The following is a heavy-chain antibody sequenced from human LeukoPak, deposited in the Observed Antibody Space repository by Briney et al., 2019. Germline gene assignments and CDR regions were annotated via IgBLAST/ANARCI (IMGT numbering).Heavy chain of an antibody. CDR2: ISSTDVAT. D-gene: IGHD3-22*01. Sequence: GGSLRLSCAASRFTFSSYAISWVRQAPGKGLEWVSTISSTDVATYYADSVKGRFTISRDNSKNTLFLQMSSLTSDDTAVYYCARCSPGDSSNFYAVLQYWGQGTQVTVST. V-gene: IGHV3-23*01. J-gene: IGHJ4*02. CDR1: RFTFSSYA. CDR3: ARCSPGDSSNFYAVLQY.